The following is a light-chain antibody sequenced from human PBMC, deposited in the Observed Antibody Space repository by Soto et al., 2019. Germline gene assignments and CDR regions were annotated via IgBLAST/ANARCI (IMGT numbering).Light chain of an antibody. Sequence: DIQMTQSPSTLSASVGDRVTLTCRASQSISNWLAWYQQKPGKAPELLIYDASSLEGGVPSRFSGSGSGTEFTLTVTSLQPADFATYYCQQYSSFSQTVGQGTKVDSK. V-gene: IGKV1-5*01. J-gene: IGKJ1*01. CDR1: QSISNW. CDR2: DAS. CDR3: QQYSSFSQT.